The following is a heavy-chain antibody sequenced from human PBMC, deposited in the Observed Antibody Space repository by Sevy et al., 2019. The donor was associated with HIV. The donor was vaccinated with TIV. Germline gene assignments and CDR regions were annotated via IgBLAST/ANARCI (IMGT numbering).Heavy chain of an antibody. J-gene: IGHJ6*03. CDR3: ARQSLEQLEGYYYYYMDV. CDR2: IYPCDSDT. CDR1: GYSFTSYW. Sequence: GESLKISCKGSGYSFTSYWIGWVRQMPGKGLEWMGIIYPCDSDTRYSPSFQGQVTISADKSISTAYLQWSSLKASDTAMYYCARQSLEQLEGYYYYYMDVWGKGTTVTVSS. D-gene: IGHD6-6*01. V-gene: IGHV5-51*01.